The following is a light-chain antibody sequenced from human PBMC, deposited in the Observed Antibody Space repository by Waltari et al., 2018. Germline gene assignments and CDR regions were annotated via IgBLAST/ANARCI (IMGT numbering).Light chain of an antibody. CDR3: QQYYDTPYT. CDR2: CAS. Sequence: DIVMTQSPASLTVSLRDRATITSKSPRSVLYNSNNKNYLAWYQQKPGHPPKLLIYCASTRESGVPDRFSGSGSGTDFTLTISTLQAEDVAVYYCQQYYDTPYTFGQGTKLEIK. J-gene: IGKJ2*01. V-gene: IGKV4-1*01. CDR1: RSVLYNSNNKNY.